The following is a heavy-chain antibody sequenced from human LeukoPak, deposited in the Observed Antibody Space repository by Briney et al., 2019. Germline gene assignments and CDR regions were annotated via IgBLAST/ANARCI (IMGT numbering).Heavy chain of an antibody. J-gene: IGHJ3*02. CDR3: ARVSKGITGTTIAFDI. CDR1: GASISSSRYY. CDR2: ISYSGTT. Sequence: SETLSLTCTVSGASISSSRYYWGRIRQPPGKGLGWIGSISYSGTTYYNPSLKSRVTISVDTSRNQFSLKLSSVTAPDTAVYYCARVSKGITGTTIAFDIWGQGTMVTVSS. D-gene: IGHD1-7*01. V-gene: IGHV4-39*01.